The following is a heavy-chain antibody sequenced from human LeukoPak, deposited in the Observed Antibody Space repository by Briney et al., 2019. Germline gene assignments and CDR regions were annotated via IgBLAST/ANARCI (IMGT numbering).Heavy chain of an antibody. D-gene: IGHD3-10*01. CDR3: ARWVYYASGITRHYYYYGMDV. CDR1: GYTFTSYD. J-gene: IGHJ6*02. V-gene: IGHV1-8*01. Sequence: ASVKVSRKASGYTFTSYDINWVRQATGQGLEWMGWMNPNSGNTGYAQKFQGRVTMTRNTSISTAYMELSSLRSEDTAVYYCARWVYYASGITRHYYYYGMDVWGQGTTVTVSS. CDR2: MNPNSGNT.